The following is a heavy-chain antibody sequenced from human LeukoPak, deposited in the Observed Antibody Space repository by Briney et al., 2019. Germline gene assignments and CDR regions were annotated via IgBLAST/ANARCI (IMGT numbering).Heavy chain of an antibody. CDR1: GYTFINYA. V-gene: IGHV1-3*01. Sequence: ASVKVSCKASGYTFINYAMHWVRQAPGQRLEWMGWINAGNDDTKYSQKFQDRVTITRDTSASTAYMELSSLRSEDTAVYYCARLSYNSSPFDYWGQGTLVTVSS. CDR2: INAGNDDT. J-gene: IGHJ4*02. D-gene: IGHD6-13*01. CDR3: ARLSYNSSPFDY.